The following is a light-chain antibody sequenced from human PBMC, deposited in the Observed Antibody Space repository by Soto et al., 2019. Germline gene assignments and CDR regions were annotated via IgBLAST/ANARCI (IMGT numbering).Light chain of an antibody. CDR3: VLLYGGAWV. V-gene: IGLV7-43*01. Sequence: QAVVTQEPSLTVSPGGTVTLTCAPTTGAVTSDYYPNWFQRRPGQALRTLIYRTSNKHSWTPARFSGSLLGGKAALTLSGVQPEDEADYYCVLLYGGAWVFGGGTQLTVL. CDR2: RTS. J-gene: IGLJ3*02. CDR1: TGAVTSDYY.